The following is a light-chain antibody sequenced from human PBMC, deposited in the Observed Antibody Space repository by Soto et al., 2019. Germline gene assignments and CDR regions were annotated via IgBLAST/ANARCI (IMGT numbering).Light chain of an antibody. CDR2: GNS. J-gene: IGLJ1*01. Sequence: QSVLTQPPSVSGAPGQRVTISCTGSSSNIGAGYDVHWYQQLPGTAPKLLIYGNSNRPSGVPDRFSGSKSGTSASLAITGLQAEDEADDYCQSYDSSLSGLVFGTGTKVTVL. CDR1: SSNIGAGYD. CDR3: QSYDSSLSGLV. V-gene: IGLV1-40*01.